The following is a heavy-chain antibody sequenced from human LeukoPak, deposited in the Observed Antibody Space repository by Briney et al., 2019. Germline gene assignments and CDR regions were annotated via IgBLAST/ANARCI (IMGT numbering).Heavy chain of an antibody. D-gene: IGHD3-16*02. CDR1: GGTFSSYA. Sequence: SVKVSCKASGGTFSSYAISWVRQAPGQGLEWMGGIIPIFGTANYAQKFQGRVTITADESTSTAYMELSSLRSEDTAVYYCASMLYYDYVWGGYRDYYYGIDVWGKGTTVTVSS. J-gene: IGHJ6*04. CDR3: ASMLYYDYVWGGYRDYYYGIDV. CDR2: IIPIFGTA. V-gene: IGHV1-69*13.